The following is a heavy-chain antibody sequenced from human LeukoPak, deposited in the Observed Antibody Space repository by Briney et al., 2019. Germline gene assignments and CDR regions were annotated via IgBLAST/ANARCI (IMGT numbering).Heavy chain of an antibody. CDR1: GFTVSSKY. Sequence: QPGGSLRLSCAASGFTVSSKYMSWVRQAPGKGLEWVSLIYSGGNTYYADSVKGRFTISRDNANNSLFLQMNSLRGEDTAVYYCARDPTSGSHPHFDFWGQGILVTVSS. V-gene: IGHV3-53*01. CDR2: IYSGGNT. J-gene: IGHJ4*02. D-gene: IGHD1-26*01. CDR3: ARDPTSGSHPHFDF.